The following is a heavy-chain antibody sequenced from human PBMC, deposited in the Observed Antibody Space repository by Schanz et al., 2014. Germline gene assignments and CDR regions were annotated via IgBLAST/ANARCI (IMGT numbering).Heavy chain of an antibody. CDR3: ARDQTTESNYSAAPPIDY. D-gene: IGHD1-26*01. V-gene: IGHV3-33*01. Sequence: QVQLVESGGGVVQPGRSLRLSCAASGFTFSSYGMHWVRQAPGKGLEWVAIIWYDGSNKYYADSVKGRFTISRDKSKNTLFLQMNSLRAENTAVYYDARDQTTESNYSAAPPIDYWGQGTLLTVSS. J-gene: IGHJ4*02. CDR1: GFTFSSYG. CDR2: IWYDGSNK.